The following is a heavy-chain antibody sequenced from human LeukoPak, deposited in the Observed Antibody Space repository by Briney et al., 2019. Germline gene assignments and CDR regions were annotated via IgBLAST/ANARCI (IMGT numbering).Heavy chain of an antibody. CDR1: GGSISSSSYY. CDR2: IYHSGST. CDR3: ARGLAAATFDY. V-gene: IGHV4-30-2*01. J-gene: IGHJ4*02. Sequence: SETLSLTCTVSGGSISSSSYYWSWIRQPPGKGLEWIGYIYHSGSTYYNPSLKSRVTISVDRSKNQFSLKLSSVTAADTAVYYCARGLAAATFDYWGQGTLVTVSS. D-gene: IGHD6-13*01.